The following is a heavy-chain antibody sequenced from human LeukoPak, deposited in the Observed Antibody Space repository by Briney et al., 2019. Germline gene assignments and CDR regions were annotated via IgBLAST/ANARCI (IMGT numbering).Heavy chain of an antibody. J-gene: IGHJ1*01. V-gene: IGHV3-7*01. CDR3: ATYSSSNGREFQY. Sequence: LTGGSLRLSCEGSGFIFSNYWMSWVRQAPGKGLEWVANIQQHGSETYYGDSVKGRFTISRDNAKNSLYLQMNSLRAEDAAVYYCATYSSSNGREFQYWGQGTLVTVSS. CDR2: IQQHGSET. CDR1: GFIFSNYW. D-gene: IGHD2-2*01.